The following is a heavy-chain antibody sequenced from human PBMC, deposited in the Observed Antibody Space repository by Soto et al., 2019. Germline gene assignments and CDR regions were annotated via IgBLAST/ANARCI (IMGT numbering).Heavy chain of an antibody. CDR2: IYYSGST. D-gene: IGHD6-6*01. CDR1: GGSISSSSYY. CDR3: AGWTMYSSSSYRAVDIGY. J-gene: IGHJ4*02. V-gene: IGHV4-39*01. Sequence: QLQLQESGPGLVKPSETLSLTCTVSGGSISSSSYYWGWIRQPPGKGLEWIGSIYYSGSTYYNPSLKSRVTISVDTSKNQFSLKLSSVTAADTAVYYCAGWTMYSSSSYRAVDIGYWGQGTLVTVSS.